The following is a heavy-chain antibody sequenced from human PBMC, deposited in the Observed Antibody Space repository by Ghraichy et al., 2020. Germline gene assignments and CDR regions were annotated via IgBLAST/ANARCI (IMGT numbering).Heavy chain of an antibody. CDR3: AKGLQDPGRGDY. V-gene: IGHV3-23*01. J-gene: IGHJ4*02. Sequence: GGSLRLTCAASGFTFSSYAMSWVRQAPGKGLEWVSAISGSGGSTYYADSVKGRFTISRDNSKNTLYLQMNSLRAEDTAVYYCAKGLQDPGRGDYWGQGTLVTVSS. D-gene: IGHD1-1*01. CDR2: ISGSGGST. CDR1: GFTFSSYA.